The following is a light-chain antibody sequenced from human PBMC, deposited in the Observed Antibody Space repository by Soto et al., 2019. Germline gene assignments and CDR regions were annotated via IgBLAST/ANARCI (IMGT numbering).Light chain of an antibody. V-gene: IGKV1-5*01. CDR3: QQHNSHWT. J-gene: IGKJ1*01. Sequence: DIQITQSPSTLSGSVGDRVTITCRASRDISRWLAWYQQKPGKAPVLLIYDASTLQGGVPSRFSGIGSGTEFTLTISSLQPDDFATYHCQQHNSHWTFGQGTKVDIK. CDR1: RDISRW. CDR2: DAS.